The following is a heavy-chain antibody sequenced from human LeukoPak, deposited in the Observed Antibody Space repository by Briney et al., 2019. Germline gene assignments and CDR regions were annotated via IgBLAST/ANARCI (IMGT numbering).Heavy chain of an antibody. Sequence: GGSLRLSCAASGFTFSSYNINWVRQAPGKGLEWVSVISADSATTFYADSVKGRFTISRDNAKNTVFLQMSSLRAEDTALYYCARKSASGNYPLDYWGQGTLVTVSS. J-gene: IGHJ4*02. V-gene: IGHV3-23*01. CDR3: ARKSASGNYPLDY. CDR2: ISADSATT. D-gene: IGHD3-10*01. CDR1: GFTFSSYN.